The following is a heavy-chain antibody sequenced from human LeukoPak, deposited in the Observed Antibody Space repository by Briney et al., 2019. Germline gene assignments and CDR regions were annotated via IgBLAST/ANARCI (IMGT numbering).Heavy chain of an antibody. J-gene: IGHJ4*02. D-gene: IGHD2-8*01. CDR3: ARVEYCTKGVCINFDL. CDR2: INPYTGGT. V-gene: IGHV1-2*02. Sequence: ASVKVSCKASGYTFTGPYIHWMRQAPGQGLEWMGWINPYTGGTKYAQKFQGRVTVTRDTSTNTAYMELSGLRPDDTAAYYCARVEYCTKGVCINFDLSRQGTLVTVSS. CDR1: GYTFTGPY.